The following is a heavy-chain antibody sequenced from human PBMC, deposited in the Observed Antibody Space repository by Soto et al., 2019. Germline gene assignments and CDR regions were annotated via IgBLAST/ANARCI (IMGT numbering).Heavy chain of an antibody. CDR2: IKDDGSEH. Sequence: EVQLVESGGGLVQPGGSLRLSCAASGFTFSRSWMSWVRQAPGKGMEWVANIKDDGSEHYYVASVKGRFTISRDNSKNSFYLLMNNLRGEDTAVYYCATDVGVDWGQGTLVTVSS. CDR1: GFTFSRSW. J-gene: IGHJ4*02. CDR3: ATDVGVD. D-gene: IGHD2-21*01. V-gene: IGHV3-7*01.